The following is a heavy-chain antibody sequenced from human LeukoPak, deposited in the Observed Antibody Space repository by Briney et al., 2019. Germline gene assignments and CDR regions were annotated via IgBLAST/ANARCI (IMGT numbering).Heavy chain of an antibody. CDR1: GGSISSHY. J-gene: IGHJ5*02. V-gene: IGHV4-4*07. CDR3: ARSYNDYNWFDP. D-gene: IGHD3-16*01. Sequence: SETLSLTCTVSGGSISSHYWNWIRQPAGKRLEWIRRVYSRGSTNYNPSLKSRVTVSVDNSKNQFSLKLSSVTVADTAVYYCARSYNDYNWFDPWGQGILVTVSA. CDR2: VYSRGST.